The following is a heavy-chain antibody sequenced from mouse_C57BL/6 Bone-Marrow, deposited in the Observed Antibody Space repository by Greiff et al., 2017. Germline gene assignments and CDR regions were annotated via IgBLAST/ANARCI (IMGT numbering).Heavy chain of an antibody. V-gene: IGHV1-64*01. D-gene: IGHD1-1*01. Sequence: QVQLQQPGAELVKPGASVKLSCKASGYTFTGYWMHWVKQRPGQGLEWIGMIHPNSGSTNYNEKFKSKATLTVDKSSSTAYMQLSSLTSEDSAVYYCARPYYYGTCMDYWGQGTSVTVSS. CDR1: GYTFTGYW. J-gene: IGHJ4*01. CDR3: ARPYYYGTCMDY. CDR2: IHPNSGST.